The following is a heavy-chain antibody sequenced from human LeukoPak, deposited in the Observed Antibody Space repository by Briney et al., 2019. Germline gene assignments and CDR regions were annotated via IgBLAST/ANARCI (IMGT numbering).Heavy chain of an antibody. CDR2: ISGSGGST. CDR3: AGAYLGYCSSTSCYDYYYYMDV. Sequence: GGSLRLSCAASGFTFSSYSMNWVRQAPGKGLEWVSAISGSGGSTYYADSVKGRFTISRDNSKNTLYLQMNSLRAEDTAVYYCAGAYLGYCSSTSCYDYYYYMDVWGKGTTVTVSS. D-gene: IGHD2-2*01. V-gene: IGHV3-23*01. J-gene: IGHJ6*03. CDR1: GFTFSSYS.